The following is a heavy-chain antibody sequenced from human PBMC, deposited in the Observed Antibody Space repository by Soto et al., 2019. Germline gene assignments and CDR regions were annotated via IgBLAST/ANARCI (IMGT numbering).Heavy chain of an antibody. CDR1: GFTFSSYA. D-gene: IGHD6-13*01. J-gene: IGHJ6*02. CDR3: ASPAMSSFYYYYGMDV. V-gene: IGHV3-23*01. CDR2: ISGSGGST. Sequence: LRLSCAASGFTFSSYAMSWVRQAPGKGLEWVSAISGSGGSTYYADSVKGRFTISRDNSKNTLYLQMNSLRAEDTAVYYCASPAMSSFYYYYGMDVWGQGTTVTVSS.